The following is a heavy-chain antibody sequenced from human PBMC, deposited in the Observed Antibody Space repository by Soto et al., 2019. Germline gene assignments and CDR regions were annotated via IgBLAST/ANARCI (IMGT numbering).Heavy chain of an antibody. Sequence: RRSCVASGFSLSDYAVNWVRQAPGKGLEWVSFISSDSRTIYYADSVEGRFTVSRDNARNSVSLQMDSLRDEDAAVYYCARIKLVEWFFINVDVYDMDVWGQGTPVTVSS. CDR1: GFSLSDYA. J-gene: IGHJ6*02. CDR3: ARIKLVEWFFINVDVYDMDV. CDR2: ISSDSRTI. V-gene: IGHV3-48*02. D-gene: IGHD3-3*01.